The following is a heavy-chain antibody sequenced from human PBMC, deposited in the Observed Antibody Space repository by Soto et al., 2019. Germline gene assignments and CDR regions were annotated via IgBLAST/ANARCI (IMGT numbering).Heavy chain of an antibody. CDR3: ARVGDSTWYRLDY. J-gene: IGHJ4*02. CDR2: INVGNGNT. V-gene: IGHV1-3*01. CDR1: GYTFISYA. Sequence: ASVKVSCKASGYTFISYAMHWVRQAPGQRLEWMGWINVGNGNTKYSQKFQGRVTITGDTSARTAYMELSSLRSEDTAVYYCARVGDSTWYRLDYWGQGTSVTGSS. D-gene: IGHD6-13*01.